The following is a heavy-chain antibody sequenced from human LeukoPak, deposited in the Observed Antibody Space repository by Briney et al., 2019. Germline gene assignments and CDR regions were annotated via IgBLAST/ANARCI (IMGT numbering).Heavy chain of an antibody. CDR1: GFTFSSYE. CDR2: ISSSGSTI. CDR3: AGGYSYGYRPTEICWYFDL. D-gene: IGHD5-18*01. Sequence: GGSLRLSCAASGFTFSSYEMNWVRQAPGKGLEWVSYISSSGSTIYYADSVKGRFTISRDNAKNSLYLQMNSLRAEDTAVYYCAGGYSYGYRPTEICWYFDLWGRGTLVTVSS. J-gene: IGHJ2*01. V-gene: IGHV3-48*03.